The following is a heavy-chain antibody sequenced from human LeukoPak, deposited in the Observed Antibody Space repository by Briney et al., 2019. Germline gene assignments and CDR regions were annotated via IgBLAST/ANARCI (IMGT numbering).Heavy chain of an antibody. Sequence: SSETLSLTCTVSGGSISSGSYYWSWIRQPAGKGLEWIGRIYTSGSTNYNPSLKSRVTISVDTSKNRFSLKLSSVTAADTAVYYCARTNYYALGYWGQGTLVTVSS. D-gene: IGHD3-22*01. CDR1: GGSISSGSYY. V-gene: IGHV4-61*02. CDR3: ARTNYYALGY. J-gene: IGHJ4*02. CDR2: IYTSGST.